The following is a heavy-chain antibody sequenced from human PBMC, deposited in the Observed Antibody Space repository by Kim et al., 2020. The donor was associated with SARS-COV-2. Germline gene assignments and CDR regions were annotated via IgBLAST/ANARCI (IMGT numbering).Heavy chain of an antibody. CDR3: TRDLGPGMTTVTPEDY. CDR2: IRSKAYGGTT. V-gene: IGHV3-49*04. Sequence: GGSLRLSCTASGFTFGDYAMSWVRQAPGKGLEWVGFIRSKAYGGTTEYAASVKGRFTISRDDSKSIAYLQMNSLKTEDTAVYYCTRDLGPGMTTVTPEDYWGEGALVTVSS. D-gene: IGHD4-17*01. J-gene: IGHJ4*02. CDR1: GFTFGDYA.